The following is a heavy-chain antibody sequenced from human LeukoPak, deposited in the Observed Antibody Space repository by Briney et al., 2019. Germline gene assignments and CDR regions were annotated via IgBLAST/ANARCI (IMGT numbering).Heavy chain of an antibody. D-gene: IGHD6-6*01. CDR2: ISSSGSTI. CDR3: ARVLHSGSSSSWWFDP. J-gene: IGHJ5*02. Sequence: PGGSLRLSCAASGFTFSDYYMSWSRQAPGKGLEWISYISSSGSTIYYADSVKGRFSISRDNAENSLHLQMNSLRAEDTSVYYCARVLHSGSSSSWWFDPWGQGALVTVSS. CDR1: GFTFSDYY. V-gene: IGHV3-11*04.